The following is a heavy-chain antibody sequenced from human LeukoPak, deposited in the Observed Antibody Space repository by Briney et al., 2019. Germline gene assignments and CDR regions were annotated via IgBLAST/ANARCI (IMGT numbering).Heavy chain of an antibody. V-gene: IGHV1-18*01. CDR2: ISAYSGNT. CDR1: GYTFTSYD. D-gene: IGHD3-3*01. J-gene: IGHJ4*02. CDR3: QIFGVDLFDY. Sequence: ASVKVSCKASGYTFTSYDINWVRQATGQGLEWMGWISAYSGNTNYAQKLQGRVTMTTDTSTSTAYMELRSLRSDDTAVYYCQIFGVDLFDYWGQGTLVTVSS.